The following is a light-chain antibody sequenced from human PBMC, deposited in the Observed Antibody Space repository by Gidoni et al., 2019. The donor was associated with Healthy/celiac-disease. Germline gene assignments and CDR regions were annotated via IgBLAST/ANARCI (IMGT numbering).Light chain of an antibody. CDR3: QQYNNWWT. J-gene: IGKJ1*01. CDR2: GTS. CDR1: QSVSSN. V-gene: IGKV3-15*01. Sequence: IVMTQSPATLSVSPGERATLSCRASQSVSSNFAWYQQQPGQAPRLLIYGTSTRATGIPARFSGSGSETEFTLTISNLQSEDFEVYYCQQYNNWWTFGQXTKVEIK.